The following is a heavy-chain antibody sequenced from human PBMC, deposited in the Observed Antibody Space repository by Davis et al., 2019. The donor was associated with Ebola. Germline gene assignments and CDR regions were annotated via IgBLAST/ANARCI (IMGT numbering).Heavy chain of an antibody. CDR3: ARQVDLKIFGVVGLFDY. Sequence: MPSETLSLTCTVSGGSISSSSYYWGWIRQPPGKGLEWIGSIYYSGSTYYNPSLKSRVTISVDTSKNQFSLKLSSVTAADTAVYYCARQVDLKIFGVVGLFDYWGQGTLVTVSS. CDR2: IYYSGST. J-gene: IGHJ4*02. D-gene: IGHD3-3*01. V-gene: IGHV4-39*01. CDR1: GGSISSSSYY.